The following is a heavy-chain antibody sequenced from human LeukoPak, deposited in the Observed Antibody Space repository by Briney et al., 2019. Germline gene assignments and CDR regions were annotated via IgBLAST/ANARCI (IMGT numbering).Heavy chain of an antibody. Sequence: SASLSLACAVYGASFSGYYWSWIRQPPGKGLEWIWEINHSGRTNYNPSLKSRVTISVDTSKNQFSLKLSSVTAADTAVYYCARGSPHYDFWSGPYYDYYYGMDVWGQGTTVTVSS. CDR1: GASFSGYY. CDR3: ARGSPHYDFWSGPYYDYYYGMDV. J-gene: IGHJ6*02. V-gene: IGHV4-34*01. CDR2: INHSGRT. D-gene: IGHD3-3*01.